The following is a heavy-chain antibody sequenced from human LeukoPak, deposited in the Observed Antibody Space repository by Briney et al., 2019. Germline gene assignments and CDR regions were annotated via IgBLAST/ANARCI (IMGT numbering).Heavy chain of an antibody. CDR1: GYTFTNYA. V-gene: IGHV1-3*01. CDR2: TNAGNGNT. Sequence: ASVKVSCKASGYTFTNYAIHWVRQAPGQRLEWMGWTNAGNGNTKYSQKFQDRVTLTRDTSASTAYMELSSLRSEDTAVYYCARDNPIPEAGRNDAFDIWGQGTMVTVSS. D-gene: IGHD6-19*01. CDR3: ARDNPIPEAGRNDAFDI. J-gene: IGHJ3*02.